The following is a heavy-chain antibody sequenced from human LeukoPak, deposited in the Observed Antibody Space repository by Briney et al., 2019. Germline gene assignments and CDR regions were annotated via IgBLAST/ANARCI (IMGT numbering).Heavy chain of an antibody. CDR3: ARDGYCSGGSCGYFDY. CDR1: GFTFSSYA. D-gene: IGHD2-15*01. V-gene: IGHV3-30*04. J-gene: IGHJ4*02. Sequence: GGSLILSCAASGFTFSSYAMHWVRQAPGKGLEWVAVISYDGSNKYYADSVKGRFTISRDNSKNTLYLQMNSLRAEDTAVYYCARDGYCSGGSCGYFDYWGQGTLVTVSS. CDR2: ISYDGSNK.